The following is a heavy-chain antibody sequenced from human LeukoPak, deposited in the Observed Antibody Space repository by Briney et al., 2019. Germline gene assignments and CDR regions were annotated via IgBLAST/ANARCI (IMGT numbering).Heavy chain of an antibody. J-gene: IGHJ5*02. D-gene: IGHD3-10*01. CDR2: INHSGST. CDR1: GGSFSGYY. CDR3: ARTRYGSGSYYTPKPLNWFDP. V-gene: IGHV4-34*01. Sequence: SETLSLTCAVYGGSFSGYYWSWIRQPPGKGLEWIGEINHSGSTNYNPSLKSRVTISVDTSKNQFSLKLSSVTAADTAVYYCARTRYGSGSYYTPKPLNWFDPWGQGTLVTLSS.